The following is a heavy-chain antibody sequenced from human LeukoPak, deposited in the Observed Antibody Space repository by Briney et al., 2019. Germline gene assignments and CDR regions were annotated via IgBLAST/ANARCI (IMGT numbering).Heavy chain of an antibody. J-gene: IGHJ4*02. V-gene: IGHV3-30*04. Sequence: QPGRSLRLSCAASGFTFSSYAMHWVRQAPGKGLEWVAVISYDGSNKYYADSVKGRFTISRDNSKNTLYLQMNSLRAEDTAVYYCVINPISIAVAAYWGQGTLVTVSS. CDR3: VINPISIAVAAY. CDR1: GFTFSSYA. CDR2: ISYDGSNK. D-gene: IGHD6-19*01.